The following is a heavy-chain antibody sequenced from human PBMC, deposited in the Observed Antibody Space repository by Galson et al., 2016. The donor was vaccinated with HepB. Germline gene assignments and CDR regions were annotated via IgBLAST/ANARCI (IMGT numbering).Heavy chain of an antibody. J-gene: IGHJ4*02. CDR3: ARDLS. CDR2: ISYDGSNK. V-gene: IGHV3-30*04. CDR1: GFTFSSYT. D-gene: IGHD2/OR15-2a*01. Sequence: SLRLSCATAGFTFSSYTMNWVRQAPGKGLEWVALISYDGSNKYYADSVKGRFTISRDNSKNTLSLQMNSLRTDDTAVYYCARDLSWGQGTLVIVSS.